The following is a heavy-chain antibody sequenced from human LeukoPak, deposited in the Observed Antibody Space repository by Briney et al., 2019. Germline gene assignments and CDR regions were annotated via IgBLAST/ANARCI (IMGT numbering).Heavy chain of an antibody. CDR1: GFTFSNSA. V-gene: IGHV3-23*01. CDR3: AKAAGRGYNYGDYLDY. CDR2: ISGNGDGT. Sequence: GGSLRLSCAASGFTFSNSAMNWVRQAPGKGLEWVSAISGNGDGTYYADSVKGRFTISRDNSKNTLYVQMNSLRAADTAVYYCAKAAGRGYNYGDYLDYWGQRTLVTVSS. D-gene: IGHD5-18*01. J-gene: IGHJ4*02.